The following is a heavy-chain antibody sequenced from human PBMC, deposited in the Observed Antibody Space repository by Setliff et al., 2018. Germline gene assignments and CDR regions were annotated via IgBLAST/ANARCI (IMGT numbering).Heavy chain of an antibody. D-gene: IGHD6-19*01. V-gene: IGHV4-34*01. Sequence: PSETLSLTCAASGGTFSDYYWTWIRQTPGKGLEWIGEIKHTGITNYNPSLKTRLNILVDTSKNQFSLKLSSVTAADTAVYYCARGRAGHSGHWGQGTLVTVSS. CDR2: IKHTGIT. J-gene: IGHJ4*02. CDR3: ARGRAGHSGH. CDR1: GGTFSDYY.